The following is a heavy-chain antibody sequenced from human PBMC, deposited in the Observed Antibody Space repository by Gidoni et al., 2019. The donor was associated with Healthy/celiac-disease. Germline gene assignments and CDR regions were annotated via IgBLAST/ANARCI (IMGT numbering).Heavy chain of an antibody. V-gene: IGHV2-26*01. CDR2: IFSNDEK. J-gene: IGHJ4*02. CDR1: GFSLSNARMG. Sequence: QVTLKESGPVLVKPTETLTLTCTVSGFSLSNARMGVSWIRQPPGKALEWLAHIFSNDEKSYSTSLKSRLTISKDTSKSQVVLTMTNMDPVDTATYYCARSYGVRFYFDYWGQGTLVTVSS. CDR3: ARSYGVRFYFDY. D-gene: IGHD4-17*01.